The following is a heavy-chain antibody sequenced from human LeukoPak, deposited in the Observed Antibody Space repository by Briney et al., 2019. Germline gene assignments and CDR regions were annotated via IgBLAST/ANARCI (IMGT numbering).Heavy chain of an antibody. CDR1: GGSISGYY. V-gene: IGHV4-59*08. CDR3: ARHGSGWSFDY. D-gene: IGHD6-19*01. CDR2: ISYSGST. Sequence: PSETLSLTCTVSGGSISGYYWSWIWQPPGKGLEWIGYISYSGSTNHNPSLKSRVSIPVDTSKNQFSLNLNSVTAADTAVFYCARHGSGWSFDYWGQGTLVTVSS. J-gene: IGHJ4*02.